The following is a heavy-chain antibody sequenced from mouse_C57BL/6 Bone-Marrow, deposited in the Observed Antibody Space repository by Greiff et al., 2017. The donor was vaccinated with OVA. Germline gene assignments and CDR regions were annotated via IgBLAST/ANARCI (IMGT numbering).Heavy chain of an antibody. CDR1: GYTFTSYW. CDR2: IDPSDSYT. V-gene: IGHV1-50*01. D-gene: IGHD4-1*01. CDR3: LTGNFDY. J-gene: IGHJ2*01. Sequence: VQLQQPGADLVKPGASVKLSCKASGYTFTSYWMQWVKQRPGQGLEWIGEIDPSDSYTNYNQKFKGKATLTVDTSSSTAYMQLSSLTSEDSAVYYCLTGNFDYWGQGTTLTVSS.